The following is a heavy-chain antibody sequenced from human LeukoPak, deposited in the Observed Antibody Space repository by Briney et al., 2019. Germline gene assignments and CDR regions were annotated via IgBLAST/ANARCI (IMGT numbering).Heavy chain of an antibody. J-gene: IGHJ4*02. D-gene: IGHD3-22*01. CDR1: GFTFSSYS. V-gene: IGHV3-21*01. Sequence: GGSLRLSCAASGFTFSSYSMNWVRQAPGKGLEWVSSISSSSSSYIYYADSVKGRFTISRDNAKNSLYLQMNSLRAEDTAVYYCWYYYDSSGYYDFDYWGQGTLVTVSS. CDR3: WYYYDSSGYYDFDY. CDR2: ISSSSSSYI.